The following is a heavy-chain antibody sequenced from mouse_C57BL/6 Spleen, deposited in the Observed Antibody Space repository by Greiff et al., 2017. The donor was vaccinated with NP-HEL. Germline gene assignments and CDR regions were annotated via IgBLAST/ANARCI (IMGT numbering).Heavy chain of an antibody. Sequence: QVQLKQSGPELVKPGASVKISCKASGYAFSSSWMNWVKQRPGKGLEWIGRIYPGDGDTNYNGKFKGKATLTADKSSSTAYMQLSSLTSEDSAVYFCARWDYSKSQSYWYFDVWGTGTTVTVSS. CDR3: ARWDYSKSQSYWYFDV. J-gene: IGHJ1*03. CDR1: GYAFSSSW. V-gene: IGHV1-82*01. CDR2: IYPGDGDT. D-gene: IGHD2-12*01.